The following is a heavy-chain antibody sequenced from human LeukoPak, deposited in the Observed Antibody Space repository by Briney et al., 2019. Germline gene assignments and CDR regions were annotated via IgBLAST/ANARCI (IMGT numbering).Heavy chain of an antibody. CDR2: MNVNSGNT. CDR3: ARAKSIAARRALGY. Sequence: ASVKVSCKASGYTFTSYDLNWLRQASGQGLEWMGWMNVNSGNTGYAQKFHGRVTMTRNTSISTAYMELSSLRSEDTAVYYCARAKSIAARRALGYWGQGTLVTVSS. D-gene: IGHD6-6*01. CDR1: GYTFTSYD. V-gene: IGHV1-8*01. J-gene: IGHJ4*02.